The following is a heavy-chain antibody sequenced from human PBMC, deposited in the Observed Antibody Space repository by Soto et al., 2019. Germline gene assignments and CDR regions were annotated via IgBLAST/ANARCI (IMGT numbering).Heavy chain of an antibody. D-gene: IGHD6-13*01. V-gene: IGHV3-48*01. CDR2: ISSSSSTI. J-gene: IGHJ3*02. CDR1: GFTFSSYS. Sequence: GGSLRLSCAACGFTFSSYSLNWVRQAPGKGLEWVSYISSSSSTIYYADSVKGRFTISRDNAKNSLYLQMNSLRAEDTAVYYCARRAAAGTGKAFDIWGQGTMVTVSS. CDR3: ARRAAAGTGKAFDI.